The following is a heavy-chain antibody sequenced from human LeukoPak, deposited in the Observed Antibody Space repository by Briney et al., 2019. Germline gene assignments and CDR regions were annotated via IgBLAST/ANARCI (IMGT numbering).Heavy chain of an antibody. CDR2: ISYDGSNK. J-gene: IGHJ6*03. CDR3: ASASPTPYYYYMDV. Sequence: GGSLRLSCAASGFTSSSYAMHWVRQAPGKGLEWVAVISYDGSNKYYADSVKGRFTISRDNSKNTLYLQMNSLRAEDTAVYYCASASPTPYYYYMDVWGKGTTVTVSS. CDR1: GFTSSSYA. V-gene: IGHV3-30*01.